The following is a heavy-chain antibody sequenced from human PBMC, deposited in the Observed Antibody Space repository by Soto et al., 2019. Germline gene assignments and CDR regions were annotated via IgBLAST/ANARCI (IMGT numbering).Heavy chain of an antibody. CDR2: IIPIFGTA. V-gene: IGHV1-69*13. CDR3: ARARYYDSSGYFEY. CDR1: GATFCTHA. Sequence: PVKVSCKASGATFCTHAISCVLQAPGQGLEWMGGIIPIFGTANSAQKFQGRVTITADESTSTAYMELSSLRSEDTAVYYCARARYYDSSGYFEYWGQETLVTVSS. J-gene: IGHJ4*02. D-gene: IGHD3-22*01.